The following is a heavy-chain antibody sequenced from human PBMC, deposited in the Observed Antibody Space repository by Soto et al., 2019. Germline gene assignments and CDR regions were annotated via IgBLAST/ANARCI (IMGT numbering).Heavy chain of an antibody. CDR2: ISYDGRNK. D-gene: IGHD6-13*01. CDR1: GFTFSSHA. V-gene: IGHV3-30-3*01. J-gene: IGHJ4*02. Sequence: GGSLRLSCAASGFTFSSHAMHWVRQAPGKGLEWLAVISYDGRNKYNADSVKGRFTISRDNSKNTLDLQMNSLRADDTAMYFCARDQDIAAGGRGGFLDSWGQGTLVTVSS. CDR3: ARDQDIAAGGRGGFLDS.